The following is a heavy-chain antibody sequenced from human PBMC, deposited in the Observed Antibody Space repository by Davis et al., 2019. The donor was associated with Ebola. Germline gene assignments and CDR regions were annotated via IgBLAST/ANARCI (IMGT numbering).Heavy chain of an antibody. CDR2: IRSDGSGY. V-gene: IGHV3-30*02. CDR1: GFTFSSYG. D-gene: IGHD2-8*01. CDR3: AKGTYAGY. J-gene: IGHJ4*02. Sequence: GGSLRLSCAASGFTFSSYGMHWVRQAPGKGLEYLAFIRSDGSGYYYADSVKGRFTISRDNSKNTLYLQMNSLRAEDTAVYYCAKGTYAGYWGQGTLVTVSS.